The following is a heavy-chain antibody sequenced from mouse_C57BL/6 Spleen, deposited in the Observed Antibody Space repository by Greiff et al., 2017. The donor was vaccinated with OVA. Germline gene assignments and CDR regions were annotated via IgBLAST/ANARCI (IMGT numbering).Heavy chain of an antibody. CDR3: ARMGISYYDYDDYYAMDY. J-gene: IGHJ4*01. CDR1: GYTFTSYW. CDR2: IDPNSGGT. D-gene: IGHD2-4*01. V-gene: IGHV1-72*01. Sequence: QVQLQQPGAELVKPGASVKLSCKASGYTFTSYWMHWVKQRPGRGLEWIGRIDPNSGGTKYNEKFKSKATLTVDKPSSTAYMQLSSLTSEDSAVYYCARMGISYYDYDDYYAMDYWGQGTSVTVSS.